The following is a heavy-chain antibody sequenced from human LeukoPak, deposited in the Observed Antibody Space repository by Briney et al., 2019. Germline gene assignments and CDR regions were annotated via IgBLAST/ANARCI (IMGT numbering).Heavy chain of an antibody. CDR2: ISAYNGNT. V-gene: IGHV1-18*01. Sequence: GASVTVSCKASGYTFTSYGISWVRQAPGQGLEWMGWISAYNGNTNYAQKLQGRVTMTTDTSTSTAYMELRSLRSDDTAVYYCAAGNYYDSSGYYHLGYFDYWGQGTLVTVSS. D-gene: IGHD3-22*01. CDR3: AAGNYYDSSGYYHLGYFDY. J-gene: IGHJ4*02. CDR1: GYTFTSYG.